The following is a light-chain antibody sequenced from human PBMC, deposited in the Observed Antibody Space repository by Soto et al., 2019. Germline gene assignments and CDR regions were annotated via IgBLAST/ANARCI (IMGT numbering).Light chain of an antibody. CDR3: QKSYGTPRT. J-gene: IGKJ1*01. V-gene: IGKV1-39*01. Sequence: DIQMTQSPSSLSASVGDRVTITCRASQSISTYLNWYQQKPGKAPKLLIYAASSLQSGVPLSFSGSGSGTEFSLTISSLQPEDFATYFCQKSYGTPRTFGQTTKVEIK. CDR2: AAS. CDR1: QSISTY.